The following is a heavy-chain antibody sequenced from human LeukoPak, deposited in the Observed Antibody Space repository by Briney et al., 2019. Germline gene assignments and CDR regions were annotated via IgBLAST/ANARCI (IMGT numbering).Heavy chain of an antibody. D-gene: IGHD3-16*02. Sequence: SETLSLTCAVYGGSFSGYYWSWIRQPPGKGLEWIGEINHSGSTNYNPSLKSRVTISVDTSKNQFSLKLNSVTAADTAVYYCARGLDDYVWGSYRYTDFDYWGQGTLVTVSS. CDR3: ARGLDDYVWGSYRYTDFDY. V-gene: IGHV4-34*01. CDR1: GGSFSGYY. J-gene: IGHJ4*02. CDR2: INHSGST.